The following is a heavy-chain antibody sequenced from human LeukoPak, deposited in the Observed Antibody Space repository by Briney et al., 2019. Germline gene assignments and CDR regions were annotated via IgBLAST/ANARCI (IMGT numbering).Heavy chain of an antibody. Sequence: SETLSLTCTVSGGSVSSDGFYWTWIRQPPGKGLEWIGYVYYSGSTNYNPSLKSRVTMSVDTSKNQFSLKLSSVTAADTAVYYCARIQLWRGKYFDYWGQGTLVTVSS. D-gene: IGHD5-18*01. CDR1: GGSVSSDGFY. CDR3: ARIQLWRGKYFDY. J-gene: IGHJ4*02. V-gene: IGHV4-61*08. CDR2: VYYSGST.